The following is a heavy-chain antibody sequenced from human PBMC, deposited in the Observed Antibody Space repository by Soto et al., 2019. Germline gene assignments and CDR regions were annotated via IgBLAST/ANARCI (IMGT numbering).Heavy chain of an antibody. CDR3: ARGRGDTGYPAYYYYYYMDV. D-gene: IGHD6-25*01. J-gene: IGHJ6*03. V-gene: IGHV3-21*01. Sequence: PGGSLRLSCAASGFTFSSYSMNWVRQAPGKGLEWVSSISSSSSYIYYADSVKGRFTISRDNAKNSLYLQMNSLRAEDTAVYYCARGRGDTGYPAYYYYYYMDVWGKGTTVTVSS. CDR2: ISSSSSYI. CDR1: GFTFSSYS.